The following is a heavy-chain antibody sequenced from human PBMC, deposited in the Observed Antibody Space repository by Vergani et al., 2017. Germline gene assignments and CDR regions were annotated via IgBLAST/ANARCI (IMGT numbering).Heavy chain of an antibody. CDR2: INPSGGST. V-gene: IGHV1-46*01. J-gene: IGHJ6*03. CDR1: GYTFTTYY. D-gene: IGHD3-22*01. CDR3: ARERYDTLYYYYMDV. Sequence: QVQLVQSGAEVKKPGASVKVSCKASGYTFTTYYMHWVRQAPGQGLEWMGIINPSGGSTSYAQKFQGRVTMTRATSTSTVYMQLSSLRSEDTAVYYCARERYDTLYYYYMDVWGKGTTVTVSS.